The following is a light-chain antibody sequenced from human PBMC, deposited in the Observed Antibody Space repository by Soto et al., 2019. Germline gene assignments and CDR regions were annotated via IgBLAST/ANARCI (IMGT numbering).Light chain of an antibody. V-gene: IGKV1-5*01. J-gene: IGKJ1*01. CDR1: QSISSY. Sequence: DIQMTHSPSSLSASGGDIVTITCRASQSISSYLNWYQRKPGKAPKLLIYDASSLESGVPSRFSGSGSGTEFTLTISSLQPDDFATYYCQQYNSYSRTFGQGTKVDIK. CDR2: DAS. CDR3: QQYNSYSRT.